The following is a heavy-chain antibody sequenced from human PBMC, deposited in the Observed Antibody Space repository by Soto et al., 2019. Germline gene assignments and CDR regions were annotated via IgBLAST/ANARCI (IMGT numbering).Heavy chain of an antibody. CDR3: ARSPFIDYFSMDV. D-gene: IGHD2-15*01. V-gene: IGHV1-8*01. J-gene: IGHJ6*03. CDR1: GYSFTSYD. Sequence: QVQLVQSGAEVKKPGASVMLSCKASGYSFTSYDINWVRQAAGQGLEWVGWINPNSGNTDYAQKFQGRVTMTRDTSLRTAYMELSSLRSEDTAVYYCARSPFIDYFSMDVWGKGTTVTVSS. CDR2: INPNSGNT.